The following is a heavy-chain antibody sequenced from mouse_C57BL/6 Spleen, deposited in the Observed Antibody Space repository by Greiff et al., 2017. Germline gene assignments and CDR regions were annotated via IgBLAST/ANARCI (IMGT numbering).Heavy chain of an antibody. CDR3: AKKERAYYAMDY. CDR1: GFSLTSYG. Sequence: QVQLQQSGPGLVQPSQSLSITCTVSGFSLTSYGVHWVRQSPGKGMEWLGGIWSGGSTDYNAAFMSRLSITKDNSKSQVFFKMNSLQADDTAIYYCAKKERAYYAMDYWGQGTSVTVSS. V-gene: IGHV2-5*01. CDR2: IWSGGST. D-gene: IGHD3-1*01. J-gene: IGHJ4*01.